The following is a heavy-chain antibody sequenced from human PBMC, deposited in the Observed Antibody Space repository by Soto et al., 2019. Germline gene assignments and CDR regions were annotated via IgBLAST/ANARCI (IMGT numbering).Heavy chain of an antibody. Sequence: ASVKLSCKASGNTDANYSIHWVRQAPEQRLEWMGWINGGNGNTYYSERFQGRVTFTRDTSAGTVYMQLSSLTSEDTAVYYCARDDSGFSGSHYIDYFNYWGQGALVTVSS. D-gene: IGHD1-26*01. V-gene: IGHV1-3*01. CDR2: INGGNGNT. CDR1: GNTDANYS. CDR3: ARDDSGFSGSHYIDYFNY. J-gene: IGHJ4*02.